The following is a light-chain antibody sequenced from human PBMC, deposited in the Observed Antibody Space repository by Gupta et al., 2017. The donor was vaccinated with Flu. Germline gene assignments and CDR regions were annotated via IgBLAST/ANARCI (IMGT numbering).Light chain of an antibody. CDR1: SRDVGGYKY. CDR3: HTDEGSNNGV. CDR2: EVT. V-gene: IGLV2-8*01. J-gene: IGLJ3*02. Sequence: GTSRDVGGYKYVSWYQQNAGKTDKMMIYEVTKRPSGATDRFSGSKADNTATLTVSGREAEEEDDYYGHTDEGSNNGVFGGGTKLTVL.